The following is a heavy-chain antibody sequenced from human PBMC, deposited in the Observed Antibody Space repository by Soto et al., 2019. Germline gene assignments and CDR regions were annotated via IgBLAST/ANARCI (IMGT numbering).Heavy chain of an antibody. D-gene: IGHD4-17*01. V-gene: IGHV4-31*03. CDR3: ARAPQWRGPTEETFYDYGEGFVPNYYYGMDV. Sequence: QVQLQESGPGLVKPSQTLSLTCTVSGGSISSGGYYWSWIRQHPGKGLEWIGYIYYSGSTYYNPSLKSRVTISVDTSKNRFSLKLSSVTAADTAVYYCARAPQWRGPTEETFYDYGEGFVPNYYYGMDVWGQGTTVTVSS. CDR1: GGSISSGGYY. CDR2: IYYSGST. J-gene: IGHJ6*02.